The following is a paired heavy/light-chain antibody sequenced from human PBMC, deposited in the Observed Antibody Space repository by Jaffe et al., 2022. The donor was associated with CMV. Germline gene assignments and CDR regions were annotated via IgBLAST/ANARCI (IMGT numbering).Light chain of an antibody. J-gene: IGLJ3*02. V-gene: IGLV1-44*01. CDR3: SAWDDSLNGWV. Sequence: QSVLTQPPSASGTPGQRVTISCSGSSSNIGSDTVNWYQHLPGTAPRLLIFKTNQRPSWVPDRFSASKSGTSASLAISGLQSEDEADYYCSAWDDSLNGWVFGGGTKLTVL. CDR1: SSNIGSDT. CDR2: KTN.
Heavy chain of an antibody. V-gene: IGHV3-21*01. Sequence: LQLMESGGGLVKPGGSLRLSCAASGFTFISYSMNWVRQSPGKGLEWVSSIGSVGRSIYYADSLKGRFTVSRDNAKDSLFLQMNSLRVEDTAIYYCARNYRGYFDLWGRGTLVTVSS. CDR2: IGSVGRSI. J-gene: IGHJ2*01. CDR3: ARNYRGYFDL. CDR1: GFTFISYS. D-gene: IGHD3-10*01.